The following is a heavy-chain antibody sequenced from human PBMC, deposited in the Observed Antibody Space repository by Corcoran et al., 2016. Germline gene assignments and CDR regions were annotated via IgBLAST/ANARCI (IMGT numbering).Heavy chain of an antibody. Sequence: QVQLQQWGAGLLKPSETLSLTCAVYGGSFSGYYWSWIRQPPGKGLEWIGEINHSGSTNYNPSLKSRVTISVDTSKNQFSLKMSSVTAADTAVDYCAGNQFMQQPPEDWGQGTLVTVSS. D-gene: IGHD6-13*01. V-gene: IGHV4-34*01. CDR1: GGSFSGYY. J-gene: IGHJ4*02. CDR3: AGNQFMQQPPED. CDR2: INHSGST.